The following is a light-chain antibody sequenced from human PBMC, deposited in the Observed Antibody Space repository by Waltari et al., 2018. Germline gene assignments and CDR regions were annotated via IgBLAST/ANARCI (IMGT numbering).Light chain of an antibody. CDR1: QSISSY. J-gene: IGKJ3*01. V-gene: IGKV1-39*01. Sequence: DIQMTQSPSSLSASVVDRVTITCRASQSISSYLNWYQQKPGKAPKLLIYAASSLQSGVPSRFSGSGSGTDFTLTISSLQPEDFATYYCQQSYSHFTFGPGTKVDIK. CDR3: QQSYSHFT. CDR2: AAS.